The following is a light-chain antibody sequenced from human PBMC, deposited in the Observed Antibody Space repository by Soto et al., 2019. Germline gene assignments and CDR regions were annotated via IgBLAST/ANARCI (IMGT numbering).Light chain of an antibody. CDR3: SRYTSPRTLGV. Sequence: QSALTQPASVSGYPGQSSTISCTGTSSDVGGYNYVSWYQEHPGKAPKLMIYDVSNRPSGVSNRFSGSKSGNTASLTISGLQAEEETDYYCSRYTSPRTLGVLGVGTQLTVL. CDR1: SSDVGGYNY. J-gene: IGLJ2*01. CDR2: DVS. V-gene: IGLV2-14*01.